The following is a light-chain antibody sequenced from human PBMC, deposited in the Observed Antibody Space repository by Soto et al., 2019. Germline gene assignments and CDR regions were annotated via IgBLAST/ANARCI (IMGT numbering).Light chain of an antibody. CDR1: QSINTY. Sequence: DIQMTQSPSSLSASVGDRVTITCRASQSINTYLNWFRQQPGKAPELLIFSASSLQSGVPSRFSGSGSGTDFTLTISSLQPEDFVTYFCQQSYSSPITVSQGTRLEIK. CDR3: QQSYSSPIT. J-gene: IGKJ5*01. V-gene: IGKV1-39*01. CDR2: SAS.